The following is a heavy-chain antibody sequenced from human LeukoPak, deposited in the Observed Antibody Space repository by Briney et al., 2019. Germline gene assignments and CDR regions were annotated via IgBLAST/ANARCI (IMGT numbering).Heavy chain of an antibody. Sequence: ASVKVSCKASGYTFTSYDINWVRQATGQGLEWMGWVNPNSGNTGYAQKFQGRVTMTRNTSISTAYMELSSLRSEDTAVYYCARAPMTNYYDSPDPPGADLDVWGKGTTVTVSS. D-gene: IGHD3-22*01. CDR3: ARAPMTNYYDSPDPPGADLDV. CDR2: VNPNSGNT. CDR1: GYTFTSYD. J-gene: IGHJ6*04. V-gene: IGHV1-8*01.